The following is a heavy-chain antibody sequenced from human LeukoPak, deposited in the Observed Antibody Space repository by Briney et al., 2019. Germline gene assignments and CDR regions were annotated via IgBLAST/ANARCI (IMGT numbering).Heavy chain of an antibody. D-gene: IGHD6-6*01. CDR3: ARDDRPSGHDFDY. CDR2: IRSKADGGTT. J-gene: IGHJ4*02. CDR1: GFTFRDYN. V-gene: IGHV3-49*03. Sequence: HTGGSLRLSCTASGFTFRDYNINWFRQAPGRGLEWVGFIRSKADGGTTEYAASVKGRFTIPRDDSKNVAYLQINNLRAEDTALYYCARDDRPSGHDFDYWGQGTLVTVSS.